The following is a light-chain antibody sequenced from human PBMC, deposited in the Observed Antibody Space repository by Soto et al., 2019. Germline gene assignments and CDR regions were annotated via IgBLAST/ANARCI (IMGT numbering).Light chain of an antibody. Sequence: EIVLTQSPGTLSLSPGERSTLSCRASESVSSSYLAWYQQKAGKAPRLLIYRASSRATGIPDRFSGSGSGTDFILTISRLAPEDFELYYCQQYGSSPLTFGGGTKVDIK. J-gene: IGKJ4*01. CDR3: QQYGSSPLT. CDR1: ESVSSSY. CDR2: RAS. V-gene: IGKV3-20*01.